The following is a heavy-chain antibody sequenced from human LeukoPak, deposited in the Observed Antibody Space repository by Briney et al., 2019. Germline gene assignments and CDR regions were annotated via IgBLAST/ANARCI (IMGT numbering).Heavy chain of an antibody. CDR2: INLSGNTV. Sequence: GSLRLSCVASGFSFSDAYMSWVRQAPGKGLEWISYINLSGNTVFYADSVKGRFTISRDNAKNSLYLEMDSLRAEDTAVYYCARGSSASRSWGQGTLVIVSS. V-gene: IGHV3-11*01. CDR1: GFSFSDAY. J-gene: IGHJ1*01. D-gene: IGHD6-25*01. CDR3: ARGSSASRS.